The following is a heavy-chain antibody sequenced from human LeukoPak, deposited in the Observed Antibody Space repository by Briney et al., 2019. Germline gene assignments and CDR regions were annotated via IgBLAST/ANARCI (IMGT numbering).Heavy chain of an antibody. J-gene: IGHJ5*02. D-gene: IGHD3-3*01. CDR3: ARGRITIFGAPPNWFDP. CDR1: GASISSSRSY. CDR2: VSFGGDT. Sequence: PSETLSLTCTVSGASISSSRSYGAWIRQPPGKGLEWIASVSFGGDTYYNPSLKSQVTISVDTSKNQFSLKLSSVTAADTAVYYCARGRITIFGAPPNWFDPWGQGTLVTVSS. V-gene: IGHV4-39*07.